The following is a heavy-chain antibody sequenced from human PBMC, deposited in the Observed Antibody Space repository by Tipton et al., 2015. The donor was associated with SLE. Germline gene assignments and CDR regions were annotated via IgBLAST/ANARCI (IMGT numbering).Heavy chain of an antibody. J-gene: IGHJ4*02. CDR3: ASSARGGNQYDSGVYYYGVDF. CDR1: GDSISDSTYY. CDR2: IYYTGST. V-gene: IGHV4-39*07. D-gene: IGHD3-22*01. Sequence: TLSLTCSVSGDSISDSTYYWGWIRQPPGKGLEWIGNIYYTGSTSYNPSLKSRVTISVDTSKNQFSLKLNSVSAADTAVYYCASSARGGNQYDSGVYYYGVDFWGQGTLVTVSS.